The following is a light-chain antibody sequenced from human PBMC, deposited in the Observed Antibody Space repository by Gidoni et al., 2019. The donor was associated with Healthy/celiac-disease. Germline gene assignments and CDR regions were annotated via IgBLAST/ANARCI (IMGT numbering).Light chain of an antibody. J-gene: IGKJ3*01. CDR2: DAS. Sequence: DIQMTQSPSSLSASVGDRATITCQASQDISNYLHWYQQKPGKAPKLLIYDASNLETGVPSRFSGSGSGTDFTFTISSLQPEDIATYYCQQYDNLLIFTFGPGTKVDIK. CDR1: QDISNY. V-gene: IGKV1-33*01. CDR3: QQYDNLLIFT.